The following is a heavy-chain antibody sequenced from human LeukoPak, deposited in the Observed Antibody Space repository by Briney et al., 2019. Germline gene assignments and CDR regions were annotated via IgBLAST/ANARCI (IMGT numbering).Heavy chain of an antibody. V-gene: IGHV1-2*02. Sequence: ASVKVSCKASGYTFTGYYMHWVRQAPGQGLEWMGWINPNSGGTNYAQKFQGRVTMTRDTSIGTAYMELSRLRSDDTAVYYCASQRGQIAAADFDYWGQGTLVTVSS. D-gene: IGHD6-13*01. CDR1: GYTFTGYY. CDR2: INPNSGGT. CDR3: ASQRGQIAAADFDY. J-gene: IGHJ4*02.